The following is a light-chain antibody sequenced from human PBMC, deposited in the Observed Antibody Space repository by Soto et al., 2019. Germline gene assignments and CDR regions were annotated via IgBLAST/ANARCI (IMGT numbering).Light chain of an antibody. J-gene: IGLJ2*01. V-gene: IGLV1-44*01. CDR2: SNN. Sequence: QSVLTQPPSASGTPGQWVTISCSGSSYNIGSNTVNWYQQLPGTAPKLLIYSNNQRPSGVPDRFSGSKSGTSASLAISGLQSEDEADYYCAAWDDSLNGVVFGGGTKLTVL. CDR3: AAWDDSLNGVV. CDR1: SYNIGSNT.